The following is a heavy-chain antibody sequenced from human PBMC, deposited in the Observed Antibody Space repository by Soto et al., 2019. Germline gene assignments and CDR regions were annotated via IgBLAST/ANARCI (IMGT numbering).Heavy chain of an antibody. CDR1: GGSISSFA. Sequence: QVQLVQSGAEVKKPGSSVKVSCKASGGSISSFAISWVRQAPGQGLDWMGGIIPIFDSANYAQKFQGRVTIPADASTSTVYMELSSLRSADTAVYYCARDDGSGWFFEAAWGQGTLVTVSS. CDR3: ARDDGSGWFFEAA. CDR2: IIPIFDSA. J-gene: IGHJ5*02. V-gene: IGHV1-69*12. D-gene: IGHD6-19*01.